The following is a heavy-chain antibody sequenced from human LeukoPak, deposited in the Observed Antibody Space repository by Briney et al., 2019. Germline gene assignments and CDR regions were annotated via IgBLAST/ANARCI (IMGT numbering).Heavy chain of an antibody. CDR1: GFTVSSNY. J-gene: IGHJ3*02. V-gene: IGHV3-66*01. Sequence: PGGSLRLSCAASGFTVSSNYMSWVRQAPGKGLEWVSLIYSGGSTYYADSVKGRFIISRDSSKNSLYLQMNTLKAEDTAVYYCARVKLVGAQSDRAFDIWGQGTMVTVSS. CDR3: ARVKLVGAQSDRAFDI. D-gene: IGHD1-26*01. CDR2: IYSGGST.